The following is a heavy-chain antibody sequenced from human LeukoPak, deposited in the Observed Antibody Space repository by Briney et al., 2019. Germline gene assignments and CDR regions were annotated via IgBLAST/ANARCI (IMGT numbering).Heavy chain of an antibody. Sequence: GGSLRLSCAASGFTFSSYSMNWVRQAPGKGLEWVSSISSSSSYIYYADSVKGRFTISRDNSKNTLYLQMNSLRAEDTAVYYCAKEGVTTAFDYWGQGTLVTVSS. CDR3: AKEGVTTAFDY. CDR1: GFTFSSYS. D-gene: IGHD4-17*01. V-gene: IGHV3-21*04. J-gene: IGHJ4*02. CDR2: ISSSSSYI.